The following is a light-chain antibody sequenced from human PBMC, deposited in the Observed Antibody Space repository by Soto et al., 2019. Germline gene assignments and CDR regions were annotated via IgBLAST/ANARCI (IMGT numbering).Light chain of an antibody. CDR2: GAS. V-gene: IGKV3-15*01. J-gene: IGKJ3*01. CDR1: QSVTTN. CDR3: QQFHNWPLLT. Sequence: EIVMTQSPATLSVSTGGRAILSCRVSQSVTTNLAWYQQKPGQAPRLLIYGASTRATGVPARFSGSGSGTEFTLTISSLQSEDLAVYYCQQFHNWPLLTFGPGTKVELK.